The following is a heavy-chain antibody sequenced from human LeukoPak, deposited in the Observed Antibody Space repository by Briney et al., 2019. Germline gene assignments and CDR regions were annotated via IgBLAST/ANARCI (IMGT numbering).Heavy chain of an antibody. CDR1: GGSFSRYY. J-gene: IGHJ4*03. CDR2: IDHRGGT. V-gene: IGHV4-34*01. CDR3: ARGATISETGYFDF. Sequence: SETLFLTCAVYGGSFSRYYWSWIRQSPGKGLEWIAEIDHRGGTNYNPSVKSRVTISVDTSKNQFSLKVRSLSAADTAVYYCARGATISETGYFDFWGQGTLVTVSS. D-gene: IGHD5-24*01.